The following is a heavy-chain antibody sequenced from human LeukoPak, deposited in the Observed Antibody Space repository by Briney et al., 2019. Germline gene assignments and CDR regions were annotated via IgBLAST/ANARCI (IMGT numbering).Heavy chain of an antibody. CDR3: AKNPHAGSRYYFEY. Sequence: GGSLRLSCAASGFTFSSYAMSWVRQAPGKGREWVSAISGSGGSTYYADSVKGRFTISRDNSKNTLYLQMNSLRAEDTAVYYCAKNPHAGSRYYFEYWGQGNLVTVSS. J-gene: IGHJ4*02. V-gene: IGHV3-23*01. CDR1: GFTFSSYA. CDR2: ISGSGGST. D-gene: IGHD3-10*01.